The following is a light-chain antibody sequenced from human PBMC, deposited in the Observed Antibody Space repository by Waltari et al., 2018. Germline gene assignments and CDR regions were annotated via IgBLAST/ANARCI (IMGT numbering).Light chain of an antibody. CDR1: QSVSRS. V-gene: IGKV3-20*01. CDR2: GAS. J-gene: IGKJ1*01. Sequence: EIVLTQSQGTLSLSPGERATLSCRASQSVSRSLAWYQQKPGQAPRLLIYGASSRATGVPDRLSGSGSGTDFSLTISRLEPEDFAVYYCQHYVRLPVSFGQGTKVEIK. CDR3: QHYVRLPVS.